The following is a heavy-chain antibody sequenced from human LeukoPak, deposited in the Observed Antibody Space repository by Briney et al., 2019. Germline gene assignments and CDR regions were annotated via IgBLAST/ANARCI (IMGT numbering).Heavy chain of an antibody. CDR1: GGSISSYY. Sequence: SETLSLXCTVSGGSISSYYWSWIRQPLGKGLEWIGYIYYSGSTNYNPSLKSRVTISVDTSKNQFSLKLSSVTAADTAVYYCARTNSGYSSTRDPYVDYWGQGTLVTVSS. D-gene: IGHD6-13*01. J-gene: IGHJ4*02. V-gene: IGHV4-59*01. CDR3: ARTNSGYSSTRDPYVDY. CDR2: IYYSGST.